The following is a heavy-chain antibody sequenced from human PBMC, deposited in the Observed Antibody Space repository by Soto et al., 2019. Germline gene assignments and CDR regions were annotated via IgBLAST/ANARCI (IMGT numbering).Heavy chain of an antibody. CDR2: INSGGRT. CDR3: AKGDTGISTCFDL. Sequence: GGSLRLSCAASGLTFSSYAMSWVRQAPGKGLDWVSTINSGGRTYYAGTVKGRFTISRDNSKNTLYLQMNSLRGEDTAVYYCAKGDTGISTCFDLWGQGTLVTVSS. J-gene: IGHJ5*02. V-gene: IGHV3-23*01. CDR1: GLTFSSYA. D-gene: IGHD5-18*01.